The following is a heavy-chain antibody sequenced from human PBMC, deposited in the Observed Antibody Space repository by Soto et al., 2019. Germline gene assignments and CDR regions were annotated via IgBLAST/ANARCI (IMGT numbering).Heavy chain of an antibody. Sequence: QVQLVESGGGVVQPGRSLRLSCAASGFTFSSYAMHWVRQAPGKGLEWVSVISYDGSNKYYADSVKGRFTISRDNSKNTLYLQMNSLRAEDTAVYYCARSASPWYDILTGYSLFDYWGQGTLVTGSS. CDR3: ARSASPWYDILTGYSLFDY. V-gene: IGHV3-30-3*01. D-gene: IGHD3-9*01. CDR2: ISYDGSNK. CDR1: GFTFSSYA. J-gene: IGHJ4*02.